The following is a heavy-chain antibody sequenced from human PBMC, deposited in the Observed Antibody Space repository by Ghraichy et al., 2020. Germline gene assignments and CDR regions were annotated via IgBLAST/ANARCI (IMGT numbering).Heavy chain of an antibody. CDR3: ARDRGLAAAGSGFDP. J-gene: IGHJ5*02. CDR1: GYTFTSYY. Sequence: ASVKVSCKASGYTFTSYYMHWVRQAPGQGLEWMGIINPSGGSTSYAQKFQGRVTMTRDTSTSTVYMELSSLRSEDTAVYYCARDRGLAAAGSGFDPWGQGTLVTVSS. CDR2: INPSGGST. D-gene: IGHD6-13*01. V-gene: IGHV1-46*01.